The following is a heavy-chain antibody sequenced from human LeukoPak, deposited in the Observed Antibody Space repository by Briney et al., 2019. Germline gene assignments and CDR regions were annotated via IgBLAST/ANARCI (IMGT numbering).Heavy chain of an antibody. Sequence: QPGGSLRLSCAASGFTFSSYWMHWVRHAPGKGLVWVSRIRSDGSSTTYADSVKGRFTISRDNTKNTLYLQMNSLRADDPAVYYCARDDYNRHWGQGTLVTVSS. D-gene: IGHD4-11*01. V-gene: IGHV3-74*01. CDR3: ARDDYNRH. J-gene: IGHJ4*02. CDR1: GFTFSSYW. CDR2: IRSDGSST.